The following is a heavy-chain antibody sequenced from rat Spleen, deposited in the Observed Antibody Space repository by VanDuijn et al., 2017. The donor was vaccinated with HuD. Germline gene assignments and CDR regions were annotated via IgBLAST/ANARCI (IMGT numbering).Heavy chain of an antibody. CDR1: GFTFSNYG. V-gene: IGHV5-19*01. J-gene: IGHJ1*01. Sequence: EVQLVESGGGLVHPGRSLKLSCVASGFTFSNYGMAWVRQAPTKGLEWVATISPSGGSTYYRDSVKGRFTISRDNAKSTLYLQMDSLRSEDTATYYCANQDNSGYYWYFDFWGPGTMVTVSS. CDR2: ISPSGGST. CDR3: ANQDNSGYYWYFDF. D-gene: IGHD4-3*01.